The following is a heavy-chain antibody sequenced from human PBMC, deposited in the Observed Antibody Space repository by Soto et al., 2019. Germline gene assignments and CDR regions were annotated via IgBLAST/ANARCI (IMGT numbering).Heavy chain of an antibody. CDR3: ARASGRGWYNWFDT. D-gene: IGHD6-19*01. CDR2: IIPMFGTT. CDR1: GGNFSSFA. J-gene: IGHJ5*02. Sequence: QVHLVQSGAEVKKPGSSVKVSCKASGGNFSSFAISWVRRAPGQGLEYMGGIIPMFGTTNYAQKFRGRVTVIADESTSTVYLELSSLRFDDTAVYYCARASGRGWYNWFDTWGQGPLVTVSS. V-gene: IGHV1-69*01.